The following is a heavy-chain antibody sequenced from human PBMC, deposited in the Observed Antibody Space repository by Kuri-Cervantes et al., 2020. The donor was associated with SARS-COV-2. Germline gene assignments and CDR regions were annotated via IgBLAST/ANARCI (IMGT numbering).Heavy chain of an antibody. D-gene: IGHD3-3*01. CDR3: ARDPGAHGGDLYFDY. J-gene: IGHJ4*02. CDR1: GFFFRNVW. V-gene: IGHV3-48*02. Sequence: GGSLRLSCAASGFFFRNVWMSWVRQAPGKGLEWVSYISRSSSNIYYADSVEGRFTISRDNAKNSLYLQMHSLRDEDTAVYFCARDPGAHGGDLYFDYWGQGTLVTVSS. CDR2: ISRSSSNI.